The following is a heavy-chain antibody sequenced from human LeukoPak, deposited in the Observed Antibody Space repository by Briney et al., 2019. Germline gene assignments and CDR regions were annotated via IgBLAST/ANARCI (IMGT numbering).Heavy chain of an antibody. J-gene: IGHJ4*02. V-gene: IGHV3-30*18. CDR1: GFTFSSYG. CDR3: AKDKERGGGLPDY. Sequence: GRSLRLSCAASGFTFSSYGMHWVRQAPGKGLEWVAVISYDGSNKYYADSVKGRFTISRDNSKNTLYLQMNSLRAEDTAVYYCAKDKERGGGLPDYWGQGTLVTVSS. CDR2: ISYDGSNK. D-gene: IGHD1-1*01.